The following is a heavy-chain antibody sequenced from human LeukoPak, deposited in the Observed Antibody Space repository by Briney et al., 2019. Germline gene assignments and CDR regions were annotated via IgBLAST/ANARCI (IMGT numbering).Heavy chain of an antibody. Sequence: SETPSLTCTVSGVSMSAYQWSWVRQSPEKVLEWIGCINTKGETSYNPSLKSRVTTSVDTSKSQFSLRLTSVTAADTAVYYCATSNDAKIAPFDHWGQGAPVTVSS. V-gene: IGHV4-4*09. CDR2: INTKGET. J-gene: IGHJ4*02. CDR1: GVSMSAYQ. CDR3: ATSNDAKIAPFDH. D-gene: IGHD2-21*01.